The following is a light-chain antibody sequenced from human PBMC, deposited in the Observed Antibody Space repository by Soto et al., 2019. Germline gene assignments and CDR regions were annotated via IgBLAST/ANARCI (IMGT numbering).Light chain of an antibody. CDR2: DAS. Sequence: DIQMTQSPSTLSASVGDRVTITCRASQSISSWLAWYQQKPGKAPKLLIYDASSLESGVPSRFSGSGSGTEFTLTISGVQPEDNATYYCQQSDNRPFTFGPGTKVDVK. CDR1: QSISSW. CDR3: QQSDNRPFT. V-gene: IGKV1-5*01. J-gene: IGKJ3*01.